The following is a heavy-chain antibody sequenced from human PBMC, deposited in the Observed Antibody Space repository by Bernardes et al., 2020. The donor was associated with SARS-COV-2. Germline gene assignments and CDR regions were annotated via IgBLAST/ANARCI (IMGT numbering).Heavy chain of an antibody. D-gene: IGHD3-9*01. CDR1: GGSISSGGYY. Sequence: SETLSLTCTVSGGSISSGGYYWSWIRQHPGKGLEWIGYTYYSGSTYYNPSLKSRVTISVDTSKNQFSLKLSSVTAADTAVYYCAREGHYDILTETDYYYGMDVWGQGTTVTVSS. J-gene: IGHJ6*02. CDR3: AREGHYDILTETDYYYGMDV. CDR2: TYYSGST. V-gene: IGHV4-31*03.